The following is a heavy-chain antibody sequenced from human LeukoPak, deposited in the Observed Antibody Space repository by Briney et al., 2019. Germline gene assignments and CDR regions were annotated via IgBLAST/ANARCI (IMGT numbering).Heavy chain of an antibody. CDR1: GFTFSGYE. J-gene: IGHJ4*02. Sequence: GGSLRLSCAASGFTFSGYELNWVRQAPGKGLEWVSYISTTGTTVYYADSVKGRFTISRDNVKNSLYLQMNSLRDEDTAVYYCARGGGYGDYVDFAYWGQGTLVTVSS. CDR2: ISTTGTTV. V-gene: IGHV3-48*03. CDR3: ARGGGYGDYVDFAY. D-gene: IGHD4-17*01.